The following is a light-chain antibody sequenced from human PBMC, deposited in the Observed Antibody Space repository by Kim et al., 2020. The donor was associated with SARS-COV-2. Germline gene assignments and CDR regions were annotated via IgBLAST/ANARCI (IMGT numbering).Light chain of an antibody. CDR2: AAS. Sequence: IVMTQSPATLSVSPGEGVTLSCRADQSVSNNLAWYQQQPGQAPRLLIHAASIRAAGIPARFSGSGSGTEFTLTISSLQSEDSALYYCQQYNDWPLITFGGGTKLEI. J-gene: IGKJ4*01. CDR3: QQYNDWPLIT. CDR1: QSVSNN. V-gene: IGKV3-15*01.